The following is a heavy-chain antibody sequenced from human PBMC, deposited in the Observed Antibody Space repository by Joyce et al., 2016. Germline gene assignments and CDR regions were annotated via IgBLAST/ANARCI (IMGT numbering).Heavy chain of an antibody. CDR2: IRGSGNST. CDR1: GFAFSSYP. D-gene: IGHD3-16*02. CDR3: AKGGVWGVIAVFDY. J-gene: IGHJ4*02. V-gene: IGHV3-23*01. Sequence: EVQLLDSGGGLVQPGGSLRLSCAVSGFAFSSYPMRWVRQAQGKGREWVSAIRGSGNSTYNAYSVEGRFTISRDNAKNTLYLQMNSLRAEDTAVYYCAKGGVWGVIAVFDYWGQGTLVTVSS.